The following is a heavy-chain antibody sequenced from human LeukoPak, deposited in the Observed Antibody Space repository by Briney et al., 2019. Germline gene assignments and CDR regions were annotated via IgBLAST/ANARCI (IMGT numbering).Heavy chain of an antibody. Sequence: GGSLRLSCAASGFTFSSYAMSWVRQAPGKGLEWVSAISGSGGSTYYADSVKGRFTISRDNSKNTLYLQMNSLRAEDTAVYYCADDMITFGGVIAPHLQNAFDIWGQGTMVTVSS. CDR1: GFTFSSYA. V-gene: IGHV3-23*01. CDR3: ADDMITFGGVIAPHLQNAFDI. CDR2: ISGSGGST. J-gene: IGHJ3*02. D-gene: IGHD3-16*02.